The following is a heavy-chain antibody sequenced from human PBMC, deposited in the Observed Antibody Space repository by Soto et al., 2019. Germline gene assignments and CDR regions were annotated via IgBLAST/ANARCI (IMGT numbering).Heavy chain of an antibody. J-gene: IGHJ4*02. CDR3: ARDKGYDFWSGYSQYYFDY. Sequence: ASVKVSCKASGYTFTSYDINWVRQATGQGLEWMGWMNPNSGNTGYAQKFQGRVTMTRDTSMSTAYMELRSLRSDDTAVYYCARDKGYDFWSGYSQYYFDYWGQGTLVTVSS. V-gene: IGHV1-8*01. CDR2: MNPNSGNT. D-gene: IGHD3-3*01. CDR1: GYTFTSYD.